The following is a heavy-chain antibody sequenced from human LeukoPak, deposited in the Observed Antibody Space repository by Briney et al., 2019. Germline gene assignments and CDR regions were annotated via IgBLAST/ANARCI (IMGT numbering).Heavy chain of an antibody. CDR2: MNTKSGNR. Sequence: ASVKVSCKASGYTFTSYDINWVRQATGQGLEWMGWMNTKSGNRGHAQKFQGRVTITRDTSISTVYMELSSLRTDDTAVYFCSRVEGSPDYWGQGSLVTVPS. V-gene: IGHV1-8*01. CDR3: SRVEGSPDY. CDR1: GYTFTSYD. D-gene: IGHD2-15*01. J-gene: IGHJ4*02.